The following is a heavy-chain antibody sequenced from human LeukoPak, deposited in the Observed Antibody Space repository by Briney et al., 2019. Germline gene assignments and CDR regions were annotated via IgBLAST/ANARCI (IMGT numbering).Heavy chain of an antibody. V-gene: IGHV3-66*01. CDR1: GFTFSSYD. D-gene: IGHD6-13*01. CDR2: IYRGGST. J-gene: IGHJ5*02. CDR3: ARGVPEGSSWFRWFDP. Sequence: GSLRLSCAASGFTFSSYDMNWVRQAPGKGLEWVSVIYRGGSTYYADSVKGRFTISRDNSKNTVHLQMNSLRAEDTAVYYCARGVPEGSSWFRWFDPWGQGTLVTVSS.